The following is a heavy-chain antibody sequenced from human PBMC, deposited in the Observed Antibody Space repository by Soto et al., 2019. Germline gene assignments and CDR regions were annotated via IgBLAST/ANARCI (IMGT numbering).Heavy chain of an antibody. CDR2: IYFTGNT. V-gene: IGHV4-39*01. Sequence: SETLSLTCSASGGSITSSSHFWGWVRQPPGKGLEWIGTIYFTGNTYYTPSLKSRLTMSIDTSKNEFSLRLDSVTAADTAGYYCAGQTFTIAAASYGRSNWFDPWGPGTLVTVSS. CDR3: AGQTFTIAAASYGRSNWFDP. D-gene: IGHD6-25*01. J-gene: IGHJ5*02. CDR1: GGSITSSSHF.